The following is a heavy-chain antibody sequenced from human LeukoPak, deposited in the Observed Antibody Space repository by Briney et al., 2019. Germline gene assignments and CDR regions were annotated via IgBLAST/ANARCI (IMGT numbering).Heavy chain of an antibody. J-gene: IGHJ2*01. D-gene: IGHD2-2*01. CDR1: GYTLSEIS. CDR2: FDPEDGKT. Sequence: ASVKVSCKVSGYTLSEISMHWVRQPPGKGLEWMGNFDPEDGKTTYAQKFQGRVAMTEDTSTDTAYMELSSLTFEDTAVYYCATEGDCSRVSCSSGDWFFDLWGRGTLVTVSS. CDR3: ATEGDCSRVSCSSGDWFFDL. V-gene: IGHV1-24*01.